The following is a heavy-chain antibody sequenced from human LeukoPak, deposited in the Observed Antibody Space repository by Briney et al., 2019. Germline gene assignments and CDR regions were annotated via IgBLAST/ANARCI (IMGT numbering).Heavy chain of an antibody. CDR2: IRYDGSNK. Sequence: GGSLRLSCAASGFTFSSYGMHWVRQAAGKGLEWVAFIRYDGSNKYYADSVKGRFTISRDNSKNTLYLQMNSLRAEDTAVYYCAKVEYDSSGYSRDWGQGTLVTVSS. CDR1: GFTFSSYG. J-gene: IGHJ4*02. D-gene: IGHD3-22*01. V-gene: IGHV3-30*02. CDR3: AKVEYDSSGYSRD.